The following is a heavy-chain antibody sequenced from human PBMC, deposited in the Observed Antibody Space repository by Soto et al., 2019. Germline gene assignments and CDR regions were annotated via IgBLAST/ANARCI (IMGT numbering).Heavy chain of an antibody. CDR1: GFSFSTYD. Sequence: EVQLVESGGGLVQPGGSLRLSCAASGFSFSTYDMNWVRQAPGKGLEWVSYISSGGQTIKSTDSVKGRFTISRDNAKNSLYLQMSGLRDEDTVVYYCARDPQRGYSGMDVWGQGTTVTVSS. CDR2: ISSGGQTI. J-gene: IGHJ6*02. CDR3: ARDPQRGYSGMDV. D-gene: IGHD2-2*01. V-gene: IGHV3-48*02.